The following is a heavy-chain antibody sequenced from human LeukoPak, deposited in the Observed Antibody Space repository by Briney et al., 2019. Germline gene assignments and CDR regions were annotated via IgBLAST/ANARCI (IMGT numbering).Heavy chain of an antibody. D-gene: IGHD2-15*01. CDR2: ITSSSSYI. CDR3: ARDLLQAIVVVVTAKNAFDI. J-gene: IGHJ3*02. Sequence: PGGSLRLSCEASGFTFSFYSMNWVRQAPGKGLEWVSSITSSSSYIYYADSVKGRFTISRDNAKNSLYLQMNSLRAEDTAVYYCARDLLQAIVVVVTAKNAFDIWGQGTMVTVSS. V-gene: IGHV3-21*01. CDR1: GFTFSFYS.